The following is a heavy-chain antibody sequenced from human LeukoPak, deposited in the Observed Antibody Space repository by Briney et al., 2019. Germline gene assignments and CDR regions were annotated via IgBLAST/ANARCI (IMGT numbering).Heavy chain of an antibody. CDR2: IYPGDSDT. J-gene: IGHJ4*02. V-gene: IGHV5-51*01. CDR3: ARRTSRDGYMRAFDY. Sequence: GESLKISCNGSGYSFTSYWIGWVRQMPGKGLEWMGIIYPGDSDTRYSPSFQGQVTISADKSISTAYLQWSSLKASDTAMYYCARRTSRDGYMRAFDYWGQGTLVTVSS. CDR1: GYSFTSYW. D-gene: IGHD5-24*01.